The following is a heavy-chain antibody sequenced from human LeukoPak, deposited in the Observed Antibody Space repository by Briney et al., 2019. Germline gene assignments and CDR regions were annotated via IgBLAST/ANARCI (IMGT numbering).Heavy chain of an antibody. D-gene: IGHD5-18*01. J-gene: IGHJ6*02. CDR2: ISYDGSNK. CDR1: GFTFSSYA. CDR3: ARPDTAMVPHYSYYGMDV. Sequence: PGGSLRLSCAASGFTFSSYAMHWVRQAPGKGLEWVAVISYDGSNKYYADSVKGRFTISRDNSKNTLYLQMNSLRAEDTAVYYCARPDTAMVPHYSYYGMDVWGQGTTVTVSS. V-gene: IGHV3-30-3*01.